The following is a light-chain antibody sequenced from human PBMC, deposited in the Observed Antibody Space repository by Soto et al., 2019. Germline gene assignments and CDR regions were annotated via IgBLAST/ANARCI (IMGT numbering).Light chain of an antibody. Sequence: DIHMTRSPSTLSSSVVYRVTITWRASQTISSWLSWYQQKPGKAPNLLIYDASTLERGVPSRFSGTGSGTEFTLTIDRLQPDDFATYYCQQYHTSSITFGQGTRLEIK. V-gene: IGKV1-5*01. CDR3: QQYHTSSIT. J-gene: IGKJ5*01. CDR2: DAS. CDR1: QTISSW.